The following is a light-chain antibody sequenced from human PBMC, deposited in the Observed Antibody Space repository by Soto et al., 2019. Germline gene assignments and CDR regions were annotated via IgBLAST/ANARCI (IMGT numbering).Light chain of an antibody. J-gene: IGLJ2*01. V-gene: IGLV1-44*01. CDR2: SNN. CDR1: SSNIGSNY. Sequence: QSVLTQPPSASGTPGQRVTISCSGSSSNIGSNYVYWYQQLPGTAPKLLIYSNNQRPSGVPDRFSGSKSGTSASLAVSGLQSQDESDYYCAAWDASLNGVVLGGGTKLTVL. CDR3: AAWDASLNGVV.